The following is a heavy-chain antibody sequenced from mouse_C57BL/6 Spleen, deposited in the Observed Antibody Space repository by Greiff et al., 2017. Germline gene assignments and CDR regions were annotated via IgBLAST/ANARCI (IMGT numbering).Heavy chain of an antibody. CDR2: IRSKSNNYAT. J-gene: IGHJ4*01. Sequence: EVKLVESGGGLVQPKGSLKLSCAASGFSFNTYAMNWVRQAPGKGLEWVARIRSKSNNYATYYADSVKDRFTISRDDSDSMLYLQMNNLKTEDTAMDYCGRHRTYYYAMDYWGQGTSVTVSS. CDR3: GRHRTYYYAMDY. CDR1: GFSFNTYA. V-gene: IGHV10-1*01.